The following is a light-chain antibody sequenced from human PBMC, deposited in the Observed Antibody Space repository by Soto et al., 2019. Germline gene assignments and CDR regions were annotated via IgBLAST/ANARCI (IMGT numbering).Light chain of an antibody. CDR1: QSFLYGSNNKNH. V-gene: IGKV4-1*01. Sequence: DILMTQSPDSLAVSLGERATINCKSSQSFLYGSNNKNHLGWYQQKPGQPPKLLIYWASTRESGVPDRFSGSGSGTDFTLTISCLQSEDFATYYCQQYYSYPRTFGQGTKVDI. CDR3: QQYYSYPRT. J-gene: IGKJ1*01. CDR2: WAS.